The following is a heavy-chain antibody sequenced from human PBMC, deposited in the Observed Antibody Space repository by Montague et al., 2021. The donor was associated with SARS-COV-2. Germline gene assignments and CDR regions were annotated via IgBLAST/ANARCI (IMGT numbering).Heavy chain of an antibody. J-gene: IGHJ5*02. D-gene: IGHD6-13*01. CDR2: IYYGGGS. V-gene: IGHV4-31*03. CDR1: GGSISSADFY. Sequence: TLSLTCNVSGGSISSADFYWSWIRQHPGKGLEWIGYIYYGGGSYSNPSLQGRVSMSVDTSKNQFSLRLTSVTAADTAVYYCARGPSSSRPPRNWFAPWGLGTLVTVSS. CDR3: ARGPSSSRPPRNWFAP.